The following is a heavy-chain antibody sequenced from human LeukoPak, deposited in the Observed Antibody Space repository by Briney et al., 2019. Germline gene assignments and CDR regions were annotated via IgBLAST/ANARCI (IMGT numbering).Heavy chain of an antibody. D-gene: IGHD2-2*01. V-gene: IGHV4-4*07. Sequence: SETLSLTCTVSGGSISSYYWSWIRQPAGKGLEWIGRIYTSGSTNYNPSLKSRVTMSVDTSKNQFSLKLSSVTAADTAVYYCARDGGVWGVGYCSSTSCYAFDIWGQGTMVAVSS. CDR1: GGSISSYY. J-gene: IGHJ3*02. CDR3: ARDGGVWGVGYCSSTSCYAFDI. CDR2: IYTSGST.